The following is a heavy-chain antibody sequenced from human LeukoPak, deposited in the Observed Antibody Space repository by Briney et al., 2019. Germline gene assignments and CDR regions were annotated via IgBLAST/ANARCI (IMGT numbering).Heavy chain of an antibody. CDR1: GGSISSGSYY. CDR2: IYTSGST. D-gene: IGHD1-26*01. V-gene: IGHV4-61*02. J-gene: IGHJ6*03. Sequence: SQTLSLTCTVSGGSISSGSYYWSWIRQPAGKGLEWIGRIYTSGSTNYNPSLKSRVTISVDTSKSQFSLKLSSVTAADTAVYYCARDGSYSYYYYYYYMDVWGKGTTVTVSS. CDR3: ARDGSYSYYYYYYYMDV.